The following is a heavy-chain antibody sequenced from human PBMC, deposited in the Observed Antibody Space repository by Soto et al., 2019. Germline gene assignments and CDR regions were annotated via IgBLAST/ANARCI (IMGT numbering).Heavy chain of an antibody. Sequence: ASVRVSCKASGYTFTSYGISWVRQAPGQGLEWMGWISAYNGNTNYAQKLQGRVTMTTDTSTSTAYMELRSLRSDDTAVYYCARTNTFFFRCIGDPQDLFSPPGQRSFVTVSS. CDR1: GYTFTSYG. V-gene: IGHV1-18*04. CDR3: ARTNTFFFRCIGDPQDLFSP. D-gene: IGHD2-8*01. CDR2: ISAYNGNT. J-gene: IGHJ5*02.